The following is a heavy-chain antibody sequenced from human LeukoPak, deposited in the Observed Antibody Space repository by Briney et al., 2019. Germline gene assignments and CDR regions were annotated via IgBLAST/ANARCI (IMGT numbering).Heavy chain of an antibody. CDR3: ARDPRIAVAGRGRTGWFDP. Sequence: ASVKVSCKASGYTFTSYDINWVRQATGQGLEWMGWMNPNSGNTGYAQKFQGRVTMTRNTSISTAYMELSSLRSEDTAVYYCARDPRIAVAGRGRTGWFDPWGQGTLVTVSS. D-gene: IGHD6-19*01. CDR2: MNPNSGNT. V-gene: IGHV1-8*01. J-gene: IGHJ5*02. CDR1: GYTFTSYD.